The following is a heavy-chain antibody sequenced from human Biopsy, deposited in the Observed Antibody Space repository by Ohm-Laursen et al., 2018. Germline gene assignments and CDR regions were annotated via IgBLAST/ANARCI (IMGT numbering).Heavy chain of an antibody. J-gene: IGHJ1*01. V-gene: IGHV4-59*11. Sequence: PSDTLSLTCTVSGGSFTGRYWSWIRQPPGKGLEWIGHISHTGYTSYKSSLKSRVTISLDTSRKHFSLRLTSLAAADTAVYYCARGSNEYGGLYFPHWGQGTLVTVSS. D-gene: IGHD4-23*01. CDR3: ARGSNEYGGLYFPH. CDR1: GGSFTGRY. CDR2: ISHTGYT.